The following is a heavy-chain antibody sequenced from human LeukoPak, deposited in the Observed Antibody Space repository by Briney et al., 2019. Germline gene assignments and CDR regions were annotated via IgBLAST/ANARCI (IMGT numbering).Heavy chain of an antibody. D-gene: IGHD6-13*01. CDR1: GGSFSGYN. CDR3: ARGIAAAEFGWFDP. J-gene: IGHJ5*02. V-gene: IGHV4-34*01. CDR2: INHSGST. Sequence: PSETQSLTCAVYGGSFSGYNWSWIRQPPGKGLEWIGEINHSGSTNYNPSLKSRVTISVDTSKNQFSLKLSSVTAADTAVYYCARGIAAAEFGWFDPWGQGTLVTVSS.